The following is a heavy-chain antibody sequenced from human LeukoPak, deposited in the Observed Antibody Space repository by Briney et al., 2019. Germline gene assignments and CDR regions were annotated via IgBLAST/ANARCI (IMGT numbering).Heavy chain of an antibody. Sequence: SETLSLTCAVSGYSISSGYYWGWIRQPPGKGLEWIGSIYHSGSTYYNPSLKSRVTISVDTSKNQFSLKLSSVTAADTAVYYCARGKRTIGGAMNWSDPWGQGTLVTVSS. J-gene: IGHJ5*02. CDR1: GYSISSGYY. D-gene: IGHD3-16*01. CDR3: ARGKRTIGGAMNWSDP. V-gene: IGHV4-38-2*01. CDR2: IYHSGST.